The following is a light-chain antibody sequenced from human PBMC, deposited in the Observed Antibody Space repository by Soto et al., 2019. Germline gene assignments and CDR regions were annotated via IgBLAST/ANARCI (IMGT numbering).Light chain of an antibody. Sequence: DIHMTQSPSSVTASVGDTVTITCRASQDIITWLAWYQQKPGKAPNLLIYTASNLQSGVPSRLSGSGSGTHFTLTISSLQPEDFGTYYCQKTDSFPITCGQGTRLEIK. J-gene: IGKJ5*01. CDR1: QDIITW. CDR3: QKTDSFPIT. CDR2: TAS. V-gene: IGKV1-12*01.